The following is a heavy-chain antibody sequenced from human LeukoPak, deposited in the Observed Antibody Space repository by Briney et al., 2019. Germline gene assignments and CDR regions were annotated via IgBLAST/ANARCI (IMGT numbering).Heavy chain of an antibody. Sequence: GGSLRLSCAASGFTFSSYSMNWVRQAPGKGLEWVSSISSSSSYIYYADSVKGRFTISRDNAKNSLYLQMNSLRAEDTAVYYCARLHDSSGYYAQKYYYYYYMDVWGKGTTVTVSS. D-gene: IGHD3-22*01. CDR1: GFTFSSYS. CDR3: ARLHDSSGYYAQKYYYYYYMDV. J-gene: IGHJ6*03. V-gene: IGHV3-21*01. CDR2: ISSSSSYI.